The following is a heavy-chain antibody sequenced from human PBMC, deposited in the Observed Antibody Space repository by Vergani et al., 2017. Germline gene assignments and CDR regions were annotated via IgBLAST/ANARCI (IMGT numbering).Heavy chain of an antibody. CDR2: INNNGGST. D-gene: IGHD2-2*01. CDR3: AIVCGSTSSPYGGGAVDV. J-gene: IGHJ3*01. Sequence: QLLESGGGLIQPGGSLRLSCAASGFTFNSYAMTWVRQAPGKGLEWVSGINNNGGSTYYADSVKGRFTISRDNSKNTLYLQMTDLRAEDTATYYGAIVCGSTSSPYGGGAVDVWGQGTMVTVSS. V-gene: IGHV3-23*01. CDR1: GFTFNSYA.